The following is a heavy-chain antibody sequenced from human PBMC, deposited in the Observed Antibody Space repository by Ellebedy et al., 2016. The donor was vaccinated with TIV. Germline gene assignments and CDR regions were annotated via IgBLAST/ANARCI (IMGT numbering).Heavy chain of an antibody. CDR3: ARIPMVRGVIITARYNWFDP. J-gene: IGHJ5*02. CDR2: ISAYNGNT. D-gene: IGHD3-10*01. CDR1: GYTFTKYG. Sequence: ASVKVSCKASGYTFTKYGISWVRQAPGQGLEWMGSISAYNGNTNYAQKLQGRVTMTTDTSTSTAYMELRSLRSDDTAVYYCARIPMVRGVIITARYNWFDPWGQGTLVTVSS. V-gene: IGHV1-18*01.